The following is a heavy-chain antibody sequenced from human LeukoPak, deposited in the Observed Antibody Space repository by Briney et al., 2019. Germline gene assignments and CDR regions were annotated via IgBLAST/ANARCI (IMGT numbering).Heavy chain of an antibody. CDR2: IKQDGSEK. CDR3: ARVRGIVGATNFDY. D-gene: IGHD1-26*01. CDR1: EFTFSTYW. J-gene: IGHJ4*02. Sequence: GGSLRLSCTGSEFTFSTYWMSWVRQAPGKGLEWVANIKQDGSEKYYVDSVKGRFTISRDNAKNTLYLQMNSLRAEDTAVYYCARVRGIVGATNFDYWGQGTLVTVSS. V-gene: IGHV3-7*01.